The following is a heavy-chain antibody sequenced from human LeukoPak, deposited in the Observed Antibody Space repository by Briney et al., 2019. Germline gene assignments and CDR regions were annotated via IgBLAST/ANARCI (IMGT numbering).Heavy chain of an antibody. CDR2: ISPYNGNT. Sequence: ASVKVSCKASGYTFTSYGISWVRQAPGQGLEWMGWISPYNGNTNYAQKLQGRVTMTTDTSTSTAYMELRSLRSDDTAVYYCARAAYYYDSTGYRNWFDPWGQGTMVTVSS. CDR3: ARAAYYYDSTGYRNWFDP. J-gene: IGHJ3*01. V-gene: IGHV1-18*01. D-gene: IGHD3-22*01. CDR1: GYTFTSYG.